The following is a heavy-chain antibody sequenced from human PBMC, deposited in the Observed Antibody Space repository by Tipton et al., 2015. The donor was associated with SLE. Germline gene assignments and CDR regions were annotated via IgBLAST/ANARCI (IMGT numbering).Heavy chain of an antibody. CDR1: GFTFDDYG. CDR2: INWNGGSA. Sequence: SLRLSCAASGFTFDDYGMSWVRQAPGKGLEWVSGINWNGGSAGYADSVKGRFTISRDNAKNSLYLQMNSLRAEDTALYYCARRASPYYGGNSDYYYYMDVWGKGTTVTVSS. J-gene: IGHJ6*03. D-gene: IGHD4-23*01. V-gene: IGHV3-20*04. CDR3: ARRASPYYGGNSDYYYYMDV.